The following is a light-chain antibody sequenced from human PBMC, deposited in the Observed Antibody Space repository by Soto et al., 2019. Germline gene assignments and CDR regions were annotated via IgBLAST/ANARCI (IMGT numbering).Light chain of an antibody. CDR2: EVS. CDR1: SGDVGGYNY. V-gene: IGLV2-14*01. CDR3: TPYTTSATLDVV. J-gene: IGLJ2*01. Sequence: QSALTQPGSVSGSPGQSITISCTGTSGDVGGYNYVSWYQQHQGKAPKLIIYEVSNRPSGVSNRFSGSKSGSTASLTISGHQAEDEADYYCTPYTTSATLDVVFGGGTKLTV.